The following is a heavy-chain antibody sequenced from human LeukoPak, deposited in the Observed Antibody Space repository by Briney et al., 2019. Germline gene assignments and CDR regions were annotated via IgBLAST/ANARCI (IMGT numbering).Heavy chain of an antibody. CDR3: ADKLAAAVY. V-gene: IGHV3-23*01. CDR1: GFTFSSYA. Sequence: SGRSLRLSCAASGFTFSSYAMSWVRQAPGKGLEWVSAISGSGGSTYYADSVKGRFTISRDNSKNTLYLQMNSLRAEDTAVYYCADKLAAAVYWGQGTLVTVSS. CDR2: ISGSGGST. J-gene: IGHJ4*02. D-gene: IGHD6-13*01.